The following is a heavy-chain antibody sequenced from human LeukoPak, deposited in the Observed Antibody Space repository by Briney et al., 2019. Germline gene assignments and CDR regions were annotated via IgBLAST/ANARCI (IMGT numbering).Heavy chain of an antibody. CDR2: INPNSGGT. CDR1: GYMFTGHY. Sequence: GASVKVSCKASGYMFTGHYMHWVRQAPGQGLEWMGWINPNSGGTNYAQKFQGRVTMTSDTSTSTAYMELSRLRSDDTAVYYCARGSYYGSGNYYSFNYWGQGTLVTVSS. D-gene: IGHD3-10*01. CDR3: ARGSYYGSGNYYSFNY. V-gene: IGHV1-2*02. J-gene: IGHJ4*02.